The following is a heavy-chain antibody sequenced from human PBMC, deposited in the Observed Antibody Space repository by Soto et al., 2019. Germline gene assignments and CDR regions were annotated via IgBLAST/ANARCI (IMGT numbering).Heavy chain of an antibody. J-gene: IGHJ4*02. Sequence: QITLKESGPALVKPTQTLTLTCTFSGFSLSTSGVGVGWIRQPPGKAREWLGIIYWNDDKKYSPSLRSRLGSNKDTFRNQVVLTMTNVEPLDTATYYCGRRRGYNSNNPAFDYCGQGALVTVSS. D-gene: IGHD5-12*01. CDR1: GFSLSTSGVG. CDR3: GRRRGYNSNNPAFDY. V-gene: IGHV2-5*01. CDR2: IYWNDDK.